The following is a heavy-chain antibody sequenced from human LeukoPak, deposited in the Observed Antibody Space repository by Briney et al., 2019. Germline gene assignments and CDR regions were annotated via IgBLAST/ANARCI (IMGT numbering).Heavy chain of an antibody. Sequence: GGSLRLSCAASGFTVSSNYMSWVRQAPGKGLEWVSVIYSGGSTYYADSVTGRFTISRDNSKNTLYLQMNSLRAEDTAVYYCATWRSSGYYDYWGQGTLVTVSS. CDR3: ATWRSSGYYDY. CDR2: IYSGGST. J-gene: IGHJ4*02. D-gene: IGHD3-22*01. V-gene: IGHV3-53*01. CDR1: GFTVSSNY.